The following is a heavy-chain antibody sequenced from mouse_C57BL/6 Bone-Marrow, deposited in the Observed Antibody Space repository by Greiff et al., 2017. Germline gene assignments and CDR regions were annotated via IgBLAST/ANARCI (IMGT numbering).Heavy chain of an antibody. Sequence: EVKVVESGGGLVKPGGSLKLSCAASGFTFSDYGMHWVRQAPEKGLEWVAYISSGSSTIYYADTVKGRFTISRDNAMNTLFLQMTSLRSEDTAMYYCARGRYYYGPYWYFDVWGTGTTVTVSS. CDR1: GFTFSDYG. D-gene: IGHD1-1*01. J-gene: IGHJ1*03. CDR2: ISSGSSTI. V-gene: IGHV5-17*01. CDR3: ARGRYYYGPYWYFDV.